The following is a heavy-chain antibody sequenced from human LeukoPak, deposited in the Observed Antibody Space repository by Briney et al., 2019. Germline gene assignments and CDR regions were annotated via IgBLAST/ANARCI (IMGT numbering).Heavy chain of an antibody. D-gene: IGHD3-9*01. CDR3: AKPTPRYDILTGYFGY. V-gene: IGHV3-49*04. CDR1: GFNFRDYA. Sequence: GGSLRLSCTAFGFNFRDYAFSWVRQAPGKGLEWVGFIRTKTFAETTEYAESVKGRFSISRDNSKSIAYLQMDSLKTGDTAVYYCAKPTPRYDILTGYFGYWGQGTLVTVSS. J-gene: IGHJ4*02. CDR2: IRTKTFAETT.